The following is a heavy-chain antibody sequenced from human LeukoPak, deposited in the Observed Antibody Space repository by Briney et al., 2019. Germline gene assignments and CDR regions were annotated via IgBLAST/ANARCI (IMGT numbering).Heavy chain of an antibody. V-gene: IGHV1-2*02. CDR2: INPNSGGT. D-gene: IGHD4-17*01. J-gene: IGHJ4*02. Sequence: GASVKVSCKASGYTFTGYYMHWVRQAPGQGLEWMGWINPNSGGTNYAQKLQGRVTMTTDTSTSTAYMELRSLRSDDTAVYYCARVVDYGTDFDYWGQGTLVTVSS. CDR1: GYTFTGYY. CDR3: ARVVDYGTDFDY.